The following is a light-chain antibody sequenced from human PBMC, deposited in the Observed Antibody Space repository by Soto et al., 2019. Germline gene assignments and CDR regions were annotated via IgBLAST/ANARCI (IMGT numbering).Light chain of an antibody. CDR3: AAWDDSLNGPV. V-gene: IGLV1-44*01. J-gene: IGLJ2*01. CDR1: SSNIGSNT. CDR2: TND. Sequence: QLVLTQAPSASETPGQRVTISCSGSSSNIGSNTVNWYQQLPGTAPKVLIYTNDQRPSGVPDRFSGSKSGTSASLAISGLQSEDEADYYCAAWDDSLNGPVFGGGTQLTVL.